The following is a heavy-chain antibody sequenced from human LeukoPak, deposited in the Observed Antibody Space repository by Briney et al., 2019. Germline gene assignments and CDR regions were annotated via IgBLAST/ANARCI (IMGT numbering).Heavy chain of an antibody. CDR1: GFSFTNYA. V-gene: IGHV3-30*03. J-gene: IGHJ1*01. CDR2: ISYDESKI. D-gene: IGHD6-25*01. Sequence: PGGSLRLSCTGSGFSFTNYAMHGVPQAPGEGLEGVAVISYDESKIYYAGSVKGRFTISRDLSTNALYLQMNSLTTQDTAMYFCARRPVAAEYFQHWGQGTLVTVSS. CDR3: ARRPVAAEYFQH.